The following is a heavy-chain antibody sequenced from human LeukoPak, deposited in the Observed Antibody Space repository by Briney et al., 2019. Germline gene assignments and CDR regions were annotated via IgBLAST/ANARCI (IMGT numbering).Heavy chain of an antibody. D-gene: IGHD6-19*01. Sequence: GESPKISCKGSGYSFTSYWIGWVRQMPGKGLEWMGIIYPGDSDTRYSPSFQGQVTISADKSISTAYLQWSSLKASDTAMYYCARQSGSQYGWLVGEDYWGQGTLVTVSS. CDR1: GYSFTSYW. V-gene: IGHV5-51*01. CDR3: ARQSGSQYGWLVGEDY. CDR2: IYPGDSDT. J-gene: IGHJ4*02.